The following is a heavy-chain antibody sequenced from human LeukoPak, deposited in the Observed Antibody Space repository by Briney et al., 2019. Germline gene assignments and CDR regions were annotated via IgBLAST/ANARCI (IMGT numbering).Heavy chain of an antibody. CDR3: ARGRYQPH. V-gene: IGHV3-7*01. CDR2: IDQDGGET. CDR1: GFTFSSYW. J-gene: IGHJ6*02. D-gene: IGHD2-2*01. Sequence: PGGSLRLSCAASGFTFSSYWMTWVRQAPGKGLKWVANIDQDGGETHYVDSVKGRFTISRDNALSLQMNSLRAEDTAVYYCARGRYQPHWGQGTTVTVSS.